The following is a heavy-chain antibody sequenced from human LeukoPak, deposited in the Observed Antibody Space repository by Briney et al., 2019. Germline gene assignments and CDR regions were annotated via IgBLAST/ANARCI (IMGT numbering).Heavy chain of an antibody. CDR1: GGSLSGYY. Sequence: KSSETLSLTCAVYGGSLSGYYWSWIRQPPGKGLEWIGEINHSGSTNYNPSLKSRVTISVDTSKNQFSLKLSSVTAADTAVYYCARKEGGVWFDPWGQGTLVTVSS. J-gene: IGHJ5*02. D-gene: IGHD3-3*01. CDR3: ARKEGGVWFDP. V-gene: IGHV4-34*01. CDR2: INHSGST.